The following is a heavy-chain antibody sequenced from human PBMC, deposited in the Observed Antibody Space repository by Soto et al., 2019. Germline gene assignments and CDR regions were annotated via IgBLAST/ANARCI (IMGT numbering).Heavy chain of an antibody. D-gene: IGHD6-13*01. J-gene: IGHJ4*02. CDR2: IKQDGSEK. CDR3: ARETSAAGPEYF. CDR1: GFTFSSYW. V-gene: IGHV3-7*03. Sequence: GGALRLSCAASGFTFSSYWMSWVRQAPGKGLEWVANIKQDGSEKYYVDSVKGRFTISRDNAKNSLYLRLNSLRAEDTAVYYCARETSAAGPEYFWGQGTLVTVSS.